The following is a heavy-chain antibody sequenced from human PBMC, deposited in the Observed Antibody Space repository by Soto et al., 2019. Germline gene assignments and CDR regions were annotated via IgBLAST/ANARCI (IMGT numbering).Heavy chain of an antibody. V-gene: IGHV6-1*01. D-gene: IGHD2-8*01. CDR3: ARGRMGLYYFDY. CDR1: GASVSTNSAA. Sequence: QVQLQQSGPGLVKPSQTLSLTCVISGASVSTNSAAWNWIRQSPSRGLEWLGRTYYRSKWYSDYEVSVQSRIIINPDTSMNQFSLQLSSVTPEDSAVYYCARGRMGLYYFDYWGQGTVVTVSS. J-gene: IGHJ4*02. CDR2: TYYRSKWYS.